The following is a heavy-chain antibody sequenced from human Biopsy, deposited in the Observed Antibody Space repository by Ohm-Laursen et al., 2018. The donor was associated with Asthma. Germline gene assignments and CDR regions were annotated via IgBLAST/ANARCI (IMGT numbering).Heavy chain of an antibody. CDR1: GGMFGNYA. J-gene: IGHJ3*02. CDR3: ARTYYDFLTGQVNDVFDI. Sequence: EPSVKVSCKASGGMFGNYAISWVRQAPGQGLEWMGWINAGNGNTKYSQKFQGRVTISRDTSASTAYMDLSSLRSEDTAVYYCARTYYDFLTGQVNDVFDIWGQGTLVIVSS. CDR2: INAGNGNT. D-gene: IGHD3-9*01. V-gene: IGHV1-3*01.